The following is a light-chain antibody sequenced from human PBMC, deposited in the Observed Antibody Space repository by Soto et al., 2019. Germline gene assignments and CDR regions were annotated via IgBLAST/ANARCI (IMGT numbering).Light chain of an antibody. Sequence: IVLAQSPGTLSLSPGERATLSCRASQSVTNSFLAWYQQKPGQTPRLLLYGASRRATGIPDRFTGSGSGTDFTLTISRLEPEDFAVYYCQQYGSSPWTVGQGTKVEIK. J-gene: IGKJ1*01. V-gene: IGKV3-20*01. CDR3: QQYGSSPWT. CDR2: GAS. CDR1: QSVTNSF.